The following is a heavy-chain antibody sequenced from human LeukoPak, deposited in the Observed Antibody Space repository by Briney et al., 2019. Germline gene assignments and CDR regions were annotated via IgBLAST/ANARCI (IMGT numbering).Heavy chain of an antibody. CDR1: GFTFSSYS. J-gene: IGHJ4*02. CDR2: ISSSSYI. D-gene: IGHD1-26*01. V-gene: IGHV3-21*01. Sequence: GGSLRLSCAASGFTFSSYSMNWVRQAPGKGLEWVSSISSSSYIYYADSVKGRFTISRDNAKNSLYLQMNSLRAEDTAVYYCARESGIVGATVDYWGQGTLVTVSS. CDR3: ARESGIVGATVDY.